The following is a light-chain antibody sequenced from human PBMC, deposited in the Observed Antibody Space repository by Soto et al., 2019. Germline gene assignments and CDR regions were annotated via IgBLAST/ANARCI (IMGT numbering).Light chain of an antibody. J-gene: IGKJ4*01. V-gene: IGKV3-20*01. Sequence: EIVMSQSPATLSVSPGERATLSCRASQSVNNNLAWYQQKPGRAPRLLIYGASSRATGIPDRFSGSGSGTDFTLTISRLEPEDFAVYYCQQYGSSPPVTFGGGTKVEIK. CDR3: QQYGSSPPVT. CDR1: QSVNNN. CDR2: GAS.